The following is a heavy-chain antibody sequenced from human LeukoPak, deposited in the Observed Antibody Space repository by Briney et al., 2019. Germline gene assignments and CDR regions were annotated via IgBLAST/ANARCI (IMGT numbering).Heavy chain of an antibody. CDR3: ARDTFQPGLIDS. CDR1: GFTFSLYA. D-gene: IGHD2-2*01. Sequence: GGSLRLSCAASGFTFSLYAMNWVRQAPGKGLEWVSYINDESSDIHHAGSVRGRFTISRDDARQTLYLQLSSLRVEDTAVYYCARDTFQPGLIDSWGQGTLVTVSS. CDR2: INDESSDI. J-gene: IGHJ4*02. V-gene: IGHV3-21*05.